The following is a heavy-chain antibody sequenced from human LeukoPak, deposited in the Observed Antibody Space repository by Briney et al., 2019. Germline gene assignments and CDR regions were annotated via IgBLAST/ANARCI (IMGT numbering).Heavy chain of an antibody. V-gene: IGHV3-53*01. J-gene: IGHJ4*02. Sequence: GGSLRLSCAASGFTFSTYTMNWVRQAPGKGLEWVSVIYSGGSTYYADSMKGRFTISRDNSKNTLYLQMNSLRAEDTAVYYCARTGVQLWAPLDYWGQGTLVTVSS. CDR3: ARTGVQLWAPLDY. CDR2: IYSGGST. CDR1: GFTFSTYT. D-gene: IGHD5-18*01.